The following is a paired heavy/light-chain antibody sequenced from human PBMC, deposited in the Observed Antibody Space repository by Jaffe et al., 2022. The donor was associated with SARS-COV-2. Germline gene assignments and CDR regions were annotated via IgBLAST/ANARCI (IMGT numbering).Heavy chain of an antibody. D-gene: IGHD6-19*01. CDR2: ISSKAYTYAT. J-gene: IGHJ5*02. CDR1: GFTFSGSA. Sequence: EMQLVESGGGLVQPGGSLKLSCAASGFTFSGSAMHWVRQASGKGLEWVGRISSKAYTYATAYAASVKGRFTISREDSKNTAYLQMNSLKIEDTAVYYCTKNVPQGWGWFDPWGQGTLVTVSS. V-gene: IGHV3-73*02. CDR3: TKNVPQGWGWFDP.
Light chain of an antibody. CDR1: SSDVGTYNR. Sequence: QSALTQPPSVSGSPGQSVTISCTGTSSDVGTYNRVSWYQQPPGTAPKLMIYEVSNRPSGVPDRFSGSKSDNTASLTISGLQAEDEADYYCTSYTTSSTWVFGGGTKLTVL. CDR3: TSYTTSSTWV. V-gene: IGLV2-18*02. J-gene: IGLJ3*02. CDR2: EVS.